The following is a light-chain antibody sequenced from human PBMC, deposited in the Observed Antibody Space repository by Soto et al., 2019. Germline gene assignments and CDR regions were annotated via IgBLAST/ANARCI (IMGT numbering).Light chain of an antibody. CDR3: QQFYRYPWT. CDR1: QSVDTC. Sequence: DIKMTQSPSTLSASVGDRVTITCRASQSVDTCSAGYQQKPGKAPHLLIYKASSLETGVPSRFSGSGSVTEFTLTISSLQPDDFATYYCQQFYRYPWTFGQGTKVEIK. V-gene: IGKV1-5*03. CDR2: KAS. J-gene: IGKJ1*01.